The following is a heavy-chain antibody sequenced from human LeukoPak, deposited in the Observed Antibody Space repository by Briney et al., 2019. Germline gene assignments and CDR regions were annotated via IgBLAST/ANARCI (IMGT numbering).Heavy chain of an antibody. CDR1: GFTFSSYW. Sequence: GGSLRLSCAASGFTFSSYWMSWVRQAPGKGLEWVANIKQYGSEKYYVDSVKGRFTISRDNAKNSLYLQMNSLRAEDTAVYYCARDSYGSSGWYSYYYGMDVWGQGTTVTVSS. D-gene: IGHD6-19*01. CDR3: ARDSYGSSGWYSYYYGMDV. V-gene: IGHV3-7*01. J-gene: IGHJ6*02. CDR2: IKQYGSEK.